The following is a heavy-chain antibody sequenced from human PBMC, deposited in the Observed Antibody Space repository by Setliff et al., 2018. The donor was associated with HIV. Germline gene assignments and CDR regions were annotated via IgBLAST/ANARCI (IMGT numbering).Heavy chain of an antibody. V-gene: IGHV4-34*09. D-gene: IGHD6-19*01. J-gene: IGHJ1*01. Sequence: SETLSLTCAVFGESFSNYHWNWFRQPPGGGLEWIGEINHSGSTDYNSSLKSRVTISVDTSKNQFSLKVTSVTAADTAVYYCARALGIGSAYFQHWGLGTLVTVSS. CDR1: GESFSNYH. CDR2: INHSGST. CDR3: ARALGIGSAYFQH.